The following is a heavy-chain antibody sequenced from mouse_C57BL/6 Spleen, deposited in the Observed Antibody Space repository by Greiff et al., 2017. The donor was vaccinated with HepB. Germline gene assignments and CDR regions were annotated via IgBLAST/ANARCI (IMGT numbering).Heavy chain of an antibody. D-gene: IGHD1-1*01. Sequence: QVQLKESGPELVKPGASVKISCKASGYAFSSSWMNWVKQRPGKGLEWIGRIYPGDGDTNYNGKFKGKATLTADKSSSTAYMQLSSLTSEDSAVYFCARWAYGSSYLYWYFDVWGTGTTVTVSS. V-gene: IGHV1-82*01. J-gene: IGHJ1*03. CDR1: GYAFSSSW. CDR3: ARWAYGSSYLYWYFDV. CDR2: IYPGDGDT.